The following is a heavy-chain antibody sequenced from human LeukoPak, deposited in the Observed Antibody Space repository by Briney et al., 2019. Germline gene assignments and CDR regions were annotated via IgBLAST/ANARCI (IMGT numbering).Heavy chain of an antibody. CDR1: GFTFADYA. J-gene: IGHJ4*02. CDR3: AKDPHSFLSPVVVDFDQ. CDR2: IGPRAGST. V-gene: IGHV3-23*01. Sequence: GGSLRLSCAASGFTFADYAMNWFHQAPGKGLNWFPAIGPRAGSTYYGDSVKGRFAVSRDNSKNTLYLQMNSLRAEDTAVYYCAKDPHSFLSPVVVDFDQWGQGTLVIVSS. D-gene: IGHD2-15*01.